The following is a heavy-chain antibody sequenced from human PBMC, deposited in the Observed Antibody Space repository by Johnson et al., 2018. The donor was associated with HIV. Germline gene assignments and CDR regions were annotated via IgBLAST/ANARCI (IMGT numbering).Heavy chain of an antibody. CDR3: ARDRRGGGVGGGAFDI. Sequence: QVQLVESGGGLVRPGGSLRLSCAASGFTVSDYYISWIRQATGKGLGWVSYISSSGITMLYADSVKGRFTISRDNAKNSLYLQMSSLRVEDTAWYYRARDRRGGGVGGGAFDIWGQGTVVTVSS. CDR1: GFTVSDYY. V-gene: IGHV3-11*04. CDR2: ISSSGITM. D-gene: IGHD3-16*01. J-gene: IGHJ3*02.